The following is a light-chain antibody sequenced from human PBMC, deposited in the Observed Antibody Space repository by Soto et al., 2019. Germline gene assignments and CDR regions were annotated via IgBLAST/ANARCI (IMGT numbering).Light chain of an antibody. CDR2: SNN. V-gene: IGLV1-44*01. Sequence: QAVLTQPPSVSAAPGQKVTISCSGSTSNIGNNYVSWYQHLPGTAPKLLIYSNNQRPSGVPDRFSGSKSGTSASLAISGLQSEDEADYYCAAWDDSLNAWVFGGGTQLTVL. J-gene: IGLJ3*02. CDR3: AAWDDSLNAWV. CDR1: TSNIGNNY.